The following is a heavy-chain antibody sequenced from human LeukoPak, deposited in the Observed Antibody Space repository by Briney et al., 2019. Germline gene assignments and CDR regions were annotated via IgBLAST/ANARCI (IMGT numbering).Heavy chain of an antibody. CDR2: IYYSGST. CDR3: ARVEPGTYYNPFDY. CDR1: GGSISSYY. V-gene: IGHV4-59*08. Sequence: SETLSLTCTVSGGSISSYYWSWIRQPPGKGLEWIGYIYYSGSTNYNPSLKSRVTISVDTSKNQFSLKLRSVTAADTAVYFCARVEPGTYYNPFDYWGQGTLVTVSS. J-gene: IGHJ4*02. D-gene: IGHD3-10*01.